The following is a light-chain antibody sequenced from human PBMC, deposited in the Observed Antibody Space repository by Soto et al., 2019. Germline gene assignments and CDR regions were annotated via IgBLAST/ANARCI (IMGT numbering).Light chain of an antibody. V-gene: IGKV1-39*01. CDR2: AAS. CDR3: QQSYSKSPWT. J-gene: IGKJ1*01. CDR1: QSISSY. Sequence: DIKMTQSPSSLSASVGDGVTITCRASQSISSYLNWYQQKPGKAPKLLIYAASSLQSGVPSRFSGSGSGTDFTLTISSLQPEDFATYYCQQSYSKSPWTFGQGTKVDIK.